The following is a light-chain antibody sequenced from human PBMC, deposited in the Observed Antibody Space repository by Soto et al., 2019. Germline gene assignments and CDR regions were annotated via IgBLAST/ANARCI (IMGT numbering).Light chain of an antibody. V-gene: IGKV1-39*01. CDR3: QQGYSTPS. CDR2: AAS. Sequence: DIQMTQSPSSLSASVGDRVTITCRASQTISSYLNWYQQKPGKAPNLLIYAASSLRSGVPSKFSGSGSGTDFTLTISSLQPEDFATYYCQQGYSTPSFGQGTRLEIK. CDR1: QTISSY. J-gene: IGKJ5*01.